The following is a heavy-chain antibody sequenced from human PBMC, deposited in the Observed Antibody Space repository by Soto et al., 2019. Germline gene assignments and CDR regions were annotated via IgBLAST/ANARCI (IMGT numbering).Heavy chain of an antibody. CDR2: IYWDDDK. CDR1: AFSLSTGGVG. Sequence: SGPTLVNPTQTLTLTCTFSAFSLSTGGVGVGWIRQPPGKALEWLALIYWDDDKRYSPSLRSRLTITKDTSKNQVVPTMTNMDPVDTATYYCIQSRCGGDCLQSYASYYYYGMDVWCQGTTVTVSS. J-gene: IGHJ6*02. V-gene: IGHV2-5*02. CDR3: IQSRCGGDCLQSYASYYYYGMDV. D-gene: IGHD2-21*02.